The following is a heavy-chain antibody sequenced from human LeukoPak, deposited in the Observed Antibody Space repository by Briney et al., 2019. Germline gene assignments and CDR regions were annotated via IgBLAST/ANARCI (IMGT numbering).Heavy chain of an antibody. CDR2: ISYDGSNK. CDR1: GFTFSSYG. J-gene: IGHJ5*02. Sequence: GGSLRLSCAASGFTFSSYGMHWVRQAPGKGLEWVAVISYDGSNKYYADSVKGRFTISRDNSKNTLYLQMNSLRAEDTAVYYCASFPYRVQGGNNWFDPWGQGTLVTVSS. D-gene: IGHD3-16*01. V-gene: IGHV3-30*03. CDR3: ASFPYRVQGGNNWFDP.